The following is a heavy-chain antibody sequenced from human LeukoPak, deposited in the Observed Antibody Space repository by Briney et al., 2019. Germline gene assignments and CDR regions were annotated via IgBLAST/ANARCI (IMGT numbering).Heavy chain of an antibody. CDR3: ATYNSRNAREFQS. CDR2: ISWNSGSI. Sequence: GGSLRLSCAASGFTFDDYAMHWVRQAPGKGLEWVSGISWNSGSIGYADSVKGRFTISRDNAKNSLYLQMNSLRAEDTALYYCATYNSRNAREFQSWGQGTLVTVSS. CDR1: GFTFDDYA. V-gene: IGHV3-9*01. J-gene: IGHJ1*01. D-gene: IGHD3-22*01.